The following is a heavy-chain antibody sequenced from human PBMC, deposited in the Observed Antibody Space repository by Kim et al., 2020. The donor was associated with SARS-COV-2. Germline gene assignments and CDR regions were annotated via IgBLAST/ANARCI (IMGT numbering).Heavy chain of an antibody. CDR2: IRSKAYGGTT. V-gene: IGHV3-49*03. Sequence: GGSLRLSCTASGFTFGDYAMSWFRQAPGKGLEWVGFIRSKAYGGTTEYAASVKGRFTISRDDSKSIAYLQMNSLKTEDTAVYYCTRDSYSSSWATRHYYYYGMDVWGQGTTVTVSS. CDR3: TRDSYSSSWATRHYYYYGMDV. CDR1: GFTFGDYA. J-gene: IGHJ6*02. D-gene: IGHD6-13*01.